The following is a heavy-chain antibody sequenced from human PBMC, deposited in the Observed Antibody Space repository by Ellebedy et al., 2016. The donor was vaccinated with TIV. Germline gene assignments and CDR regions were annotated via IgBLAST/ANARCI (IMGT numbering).Heavy chain of an antibody. CDR2: IFSAADGGET. Sequence: PGGSLRLSCATSGFTFDNFAMNWVRQAPGKGLEWVSVIFSAADGGETHYADSVKGRFTISRDSSKNTLYLQMNSLRAEDTAVYYCARDAAGNGGKLDYWGQGALVTVSS. V-gene: IGHV3-23*03. J-gene: IGHJ4*02. D-gene: IGHD4-23*01. CDR1: GFTFDNFA. CDR3: ARDAAGNGGKLDY.